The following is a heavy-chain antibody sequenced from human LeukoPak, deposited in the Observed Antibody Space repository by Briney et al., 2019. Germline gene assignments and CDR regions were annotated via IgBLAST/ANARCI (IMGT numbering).Heavy chain of an antibody. CDR2: ISSSSSYI. V-gene: IGHV3-21*01. J-gene: IGHJ5*02. Sequence: GGSLRLSCAASGFTFSSYSMNRVRQAPGKGLEWVSSISSSSSYIYYADSVKGRFTISRDNAKNSLYLQMNSLRAEDTAVYYCARELLWFGESIGGGFDPWGQGTLVTVSS. CDR3: ARELLWFGESIGGGFDP. D-gene: IGHD3-10*01. CDR1: GFTFSSYS.